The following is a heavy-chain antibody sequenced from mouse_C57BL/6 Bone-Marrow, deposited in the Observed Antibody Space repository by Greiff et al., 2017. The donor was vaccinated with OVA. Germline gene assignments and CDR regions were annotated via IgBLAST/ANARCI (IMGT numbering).Heavy chain of an antibody. CDR1: GYTFTSYW. CDR3: ARGYGNSAWFAY. V-gene: IGHV1-64*01. Sequence: VQLQQPGAELVKPGASVKLSCKASGYTFTSYWMHWVKQRPGQGLELIGMIHPNSGSTNYNEKFKSKATLTVDKSSSTAYMQLSSLTSEDSAVYYCARGYGNSAWFAYWGQGTLVTVSA. D-gene: IGHD2-1*01. J-gene: IGHJ3*01. CDR2: IHPNSGST.